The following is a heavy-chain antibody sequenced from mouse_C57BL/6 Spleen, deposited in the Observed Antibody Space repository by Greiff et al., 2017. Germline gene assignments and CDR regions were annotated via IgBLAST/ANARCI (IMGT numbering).Heavy chain of an antibody. D-gene: IGHD2-4*01. J-gene: IGHJ2*01. V-gene: IGHV1-69*01. Sequence: VQLQQPGAELVMPGASVKLSCKASGYTFTSYWMHWVKQRPGQGLEWIGEIDPSDSYTNYNQKFKGKSTLTVDKSSSTAYMQLSSLTSEDSAVYYCARREDYDYVFDYWGQGTTLTVSS. CDR3: ARREDYDYVFDY. CDR1: GYTFTSYW. CDR2: IDPSDSYT.